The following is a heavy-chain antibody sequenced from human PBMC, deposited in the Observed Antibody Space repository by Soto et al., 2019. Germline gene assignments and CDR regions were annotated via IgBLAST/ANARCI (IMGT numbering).Heavy chain of an antibody. D-gene: IGHD5-18*01. CDR2: ISYDGSNK. V-gene: IGHV3-30-3*01. CDR1: GFTFSSYA. J-gene: IGHJ4*02. Sequence: QVQLVESGGGVVQPGRSLRLSCAASGFTFSSYAMHWVRQAPGKGLEWVAVISYDGSNKYYADSVKGRFTISRDNSKNTLYLQMNSLRAEDTAVYYCARDRGYSYGPFDYWGQGSLVTVS. CDR3: ARDRGYSYGPFDY.